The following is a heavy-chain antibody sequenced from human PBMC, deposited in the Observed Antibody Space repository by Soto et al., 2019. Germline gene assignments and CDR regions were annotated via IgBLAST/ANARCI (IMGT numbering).Heavy chain of an antibody. V-gene: IGHV3-23*01. CDR2: ISGSGGST. D-gene: IGHD2-2*01. CDR1: GFTFSSYA. CDR3: AKDLGYCSSTSCYWLDYYYYMDV. Sequence: GGSLRLSCAASGFTFSSYAMSWVRQAPGKGLEWVSAISGSGGSTYYADSVKGRFTISRDNSKNTLYLQMNSLRAEDTAVYYCAKDLGYCSSTSCYWLDYYYYMDVWGKGTTVTVSS. J-gene: IGHJ6*03.